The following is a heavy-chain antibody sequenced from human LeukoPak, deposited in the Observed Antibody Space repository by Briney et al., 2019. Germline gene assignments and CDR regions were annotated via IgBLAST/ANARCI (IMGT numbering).Heavy chain of an antibody. J-gene: IGHJ4*02. V-gene: IGHV1-18*01. CDR2: ISAYNGNT. CDR1: GYTFTSYG. Sequence: ASVKVSCKASGYTFTSYGISWVRQAPGQGLEWMGWISAYNGNTNYAQKLQGRVTMTTDTSTSTAHMELRSQRSDDTAVYYCARDNNYDFWSGDKYYFDYWGQGTLVTVSS. D-gene: IGHD3-3*01. CDR3: ARDNNYDFWSGDKYYFDY.